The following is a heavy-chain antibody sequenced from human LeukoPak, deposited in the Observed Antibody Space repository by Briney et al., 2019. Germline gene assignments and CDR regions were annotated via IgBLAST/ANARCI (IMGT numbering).Heavy chain of an antibody. J-gene: IGHJ4*02. CDR3: ARGYSSLL. Sequence: SETLSLTCAVYGGSFSGYYWSWIRQPPGKGLEWIGYIHYSESSKYNPSLRRRVTISVDTSKNQFSLKLSSVTAADTALYYCARGYSSLLWGQGTLVTVSS. CDR1: GGSFSGYY. CDR2: IHYSESS. D-gene: IGHD6-13*01. V-gene: IGHV4-59*01.